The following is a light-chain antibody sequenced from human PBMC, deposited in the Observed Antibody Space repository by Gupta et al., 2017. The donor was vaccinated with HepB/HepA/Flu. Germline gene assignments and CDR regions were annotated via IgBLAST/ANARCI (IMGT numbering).Light chain of an antibody. CDR1: SSDVGGYNY. V-gene: IGLV2-8*01. Sequence: QSALTQPPSASESPGQSVPISCTGTSSDVGGYNYVSWYQQHPGKAPKLMIYEVIKRPSGVPDRFSGSKSGNTASLTVSGLQAEDEADYYCSSYAGSNNFVVFGGGTKLTVL. CDR3: SSYAGSNNFVV. CDR2: EVI. J-gene: IGLJ2*01.